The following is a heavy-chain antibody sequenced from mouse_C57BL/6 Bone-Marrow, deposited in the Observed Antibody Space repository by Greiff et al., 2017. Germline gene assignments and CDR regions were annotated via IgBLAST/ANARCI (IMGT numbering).Heavy chain of an antibody. J-gene: IGHJ3*01. CDR3: ARSLTGTGAY. D-gene: IGHD4-1*01. Sequence: QVQLKESGAELARPGASVKLSCKASGYTFTSYGISWVKQRTGQGLEWIGEIYPRSGNTYYNEKFKGKATLTADKSSSTAYMELRSLTSEDSAGYFCARSLTGTGAYWGQGTLVTVSA. V-gene: IGHV1-81*01. CDR2: IYPRSGNT. CDR1: GYTFTSYG.